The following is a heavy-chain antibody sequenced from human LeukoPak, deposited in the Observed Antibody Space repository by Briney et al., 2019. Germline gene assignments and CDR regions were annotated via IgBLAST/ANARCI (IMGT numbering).Heavy chain of an antibody. Sequence: GGSLRLSCAASGFSFISYGMHWVRQAPGKGLEWVGVISDDGRRKDYADSVKGRFTISRDNSKDTLYLQMNSLRAEDTAVYYCAKRSSDYGDYVSYFDYWGQGTLVTVSS. V-gene: IGHV3-30*18. CDR3: AKRSSDYGDYVSYFDY. J-gene: IGHJ4*02. D-gene: IGHD4-17*01. CDR2: ISDDGRRK. CDR1: GFSFISYG.